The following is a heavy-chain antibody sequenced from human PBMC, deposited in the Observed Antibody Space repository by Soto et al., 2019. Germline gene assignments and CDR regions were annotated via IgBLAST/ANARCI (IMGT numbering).Heavy chain of an antibody. D-gene: IGHD2-8*01. CDR2: ISGGVVST. Sequence: EVQLLESGGGLVQQGGSLRLSCAASGFSFSISAMSWVRQAPGKGREWVSTISGGVVSTYYADSVKGRFTISRDNSKDTLYLQMNSLRAEDTALYFWTKGHYYIDYWGQGTLVTVSS. V-gene: IGHV3-23*01. CDR3: TKGHYYIDY. CDR1: GFSFSISA. J-gene: IGHJ4*02.